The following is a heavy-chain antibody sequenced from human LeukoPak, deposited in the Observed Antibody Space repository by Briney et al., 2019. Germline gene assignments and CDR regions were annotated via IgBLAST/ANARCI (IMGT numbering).Heavy chain of an antibody. CDR1: GFTFSDYY. D-gene: IGHD3-9*01. CDR2: ISSSGSII. Sequence: GGSLRLSCAASGFTFSDYYMSWIRQAPGKGLEWVSYISSSGSIIFYADSVKGRFTISRDNAKNSLYLQMNSLTAEDTAVFYCARRRYGEAFDVWGQGTMVTVSS. V-gene: IGHV3-11*04. CDR3: ARRRYGEAFDV. J-gene: IGHJ3*01.